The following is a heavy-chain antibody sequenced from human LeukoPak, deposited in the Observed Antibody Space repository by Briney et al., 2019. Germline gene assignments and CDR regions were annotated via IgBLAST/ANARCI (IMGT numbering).Heavy chain of an antibody. V-gene: IGHV4-61*02. CDR1: GGSISTGDYY. Sequence: SETLSPTCIVSGGSISTGDYYCSWIRQPAGKGLEWIGRIYTTGSTNYNPSLRSRVTISVDTSKNQFSLKLSSVTAADTAVYYCARSHGSGSYYNLNDYWGQGTLVTVSS. CDR2: IYTTGST. J-gene: IGHJ4*02. CDR3: ARSHGSGSYYNLNDY. D-gene: IGHD3-10*01.